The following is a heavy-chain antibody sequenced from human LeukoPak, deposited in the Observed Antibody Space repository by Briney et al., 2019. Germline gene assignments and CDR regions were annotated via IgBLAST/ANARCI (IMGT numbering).Heavy chain of an antibody. Sequence: SETLSLTCTVSGGSISSYYWSWIRQPPGKGLEWIGYIYYSGSTNYNPSLKSRVTISVDTSKNQFSLKLSSVTAADTAVYYCARWPLFDYYYYGMDVWGQGTTVTVSS. CDR3: ARWPLFDYYYYGMDV. CDR2: IYYSGST. D-gene: IGHD3-10*02. V-gene: IGHV4-59*01. CDR1: GGSISSYY. J-gene: IGHJ6*02.